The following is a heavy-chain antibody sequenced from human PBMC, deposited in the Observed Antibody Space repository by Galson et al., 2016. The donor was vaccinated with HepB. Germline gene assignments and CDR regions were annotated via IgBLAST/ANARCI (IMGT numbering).Heavy chain of an antibody. CDR3: ARGINWGIDS. D-gene: IGHD7-27*01. CDR1: GFTFSSYW. CDR2: VNSDASSA. Sequence: SLRLSCAASGFTFSSYWMHWVRQAPGKGLVWVSRVNSDASSASYADSVKGRLTISRDNAKNTLYLQINSLRVEDTAMYYCARGINWGIDSWGQGTLVTVSS. J-gene: IGHJ4*02. V-gene: IGHV3-74*01.